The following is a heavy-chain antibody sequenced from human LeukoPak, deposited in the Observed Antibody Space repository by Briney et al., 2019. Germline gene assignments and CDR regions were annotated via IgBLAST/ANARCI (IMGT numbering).Heavy chain of an antibody. V-gene: IGHV4-39*07. D-gene: IGHD1-26*01. CDR2: IYYSGST. CDR1: GGSISSSSYY. CDR3: ARREAVLIVGASLDY. Sequence: SETLSLTCTVSGGSISSSSYYWGWIRQPPGKGLEWIGSIYYSGSTYYNPSLKSRLTISVDTSKTQFSLKLSSVPAADTAVYYCARREAVLIVGASLDYWGQGTLVTVSS. J-gene: IGHJ4*02.